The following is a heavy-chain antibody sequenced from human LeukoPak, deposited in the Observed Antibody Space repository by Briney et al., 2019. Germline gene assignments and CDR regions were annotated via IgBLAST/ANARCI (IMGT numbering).Heavy chain of an antibody. CDR2: IRSKANSYAT. CDR1: GFTFSGSA. CDR3: ARDRSRYCSGGSCYYMDV. Sequence: GGSLRLSCAASGFTFSGSAMHWVRQASGKGLEWVGRIRSKANSYATAYAASVKGRFTISRDNSKNTLYLQMNSLRAEDTAVYYCARDRSRYCSGGSCYYMDVWGKGTTVTVSS. D-gene: IGHD2-15*01. V-gene: IGHV3-73*01. J-gene: IGHJ6*03.